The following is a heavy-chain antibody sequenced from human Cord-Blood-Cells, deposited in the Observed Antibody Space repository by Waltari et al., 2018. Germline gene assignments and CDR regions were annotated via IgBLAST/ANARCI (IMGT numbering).Heavy chain of an antibody. V-gene: IGHV4-30-4*01. Sequence: SSGDYYWSWIRQPPGKGLEWIGYIYYSGSTYYNPSLKSRVTISVDTSKNQFSLKLSSVTAADTAVYYCARRKAVAGTREAFDIWGQGTMVTVSS. CDR3: ARRKAVAGTREAFDI. CDR1: SSGDYY. J-gene: IGHJ3*02. D-gene: IGHD6-19*01. CDR2: IYYSGST.